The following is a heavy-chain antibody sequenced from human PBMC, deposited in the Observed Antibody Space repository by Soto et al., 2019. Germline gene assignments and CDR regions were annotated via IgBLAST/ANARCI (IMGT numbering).Heavy chain of an antibody. Sequence: ASVKVSCKASGYTFTSYDINWVRQATGQGLEWMGWMNPNSGNTGYAQKFQGRVTMTRNTSISTAYMELSSLRSEDTAVYYCARVLQGGGTTASWGQGTLVTVSS. CDR3: ARVLQGGGTTAS. D-gene: IGHD1-7*01. CDR1: GYTFTSYD. V-gene: IGHV1-8*02. J-gene: IGHJ5*02. CDR2: MNPNSGNT.